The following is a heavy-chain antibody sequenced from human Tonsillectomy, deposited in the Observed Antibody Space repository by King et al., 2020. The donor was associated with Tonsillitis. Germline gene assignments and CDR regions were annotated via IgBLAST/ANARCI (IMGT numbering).Heavy chain of an antibody. Sequence: VQLVESGGGLVQPGGSLRLSCAASGFTFSSFAMSWVRQAPGKGLEWVSAISSSGGSTFYADSVKGRFTISRDNSKNTLYLQMNSLRAEDTAVYYCARDPXXFDXSXYXXXXXXXGQXXXVTVX. CDR1: GFTFSSFA. J-gene: IGHJ4*02. CDR2: ISSSGGST. V-gene: IGHV3-23*04. CDR3: ARDPXXFDXSXYXXXXXX. D-gene: IGHD3-22*01.